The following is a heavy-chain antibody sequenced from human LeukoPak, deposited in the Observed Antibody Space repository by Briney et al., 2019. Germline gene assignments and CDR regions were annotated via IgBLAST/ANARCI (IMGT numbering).Heavy chain of an antibody. CDR3: AGRPAGY. J-gene: IGHJ4*02. Sequence: SETLSLTCTVSGASISSSTYYWGGIRQPPGKGLEWIGSIYSSGITYCNPSLKSRVTIFADTSKNQVSLQLSSVTAADTAVYYCAGRPAGYWGQGTLVTVSS. V-gene: IGHV4-39*01. CDR1: GASISSSTYY. CDR2: IYSSGIT.